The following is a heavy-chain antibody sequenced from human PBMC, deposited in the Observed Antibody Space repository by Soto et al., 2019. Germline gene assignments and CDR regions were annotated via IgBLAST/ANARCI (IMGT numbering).Heavy chain of an antibody. CDR1: GGSISGYY. V-gene: IGHV4-59*01. CDR2: IHYSGST. Sequence: SETLSLTCTVSGGSISGYYWSRIRQPPGKGLEWIGYIHYSGSTDYNPSLKSRVTISVDTSKNQFSLKLNSVTAADTAVYYCARGGPSSKWLDPWGQGTLVTVSS. CDR3: ARGGPSSKWLDP. J-gene: IGHJ5*02. D-gene: IGHD3-10*01.